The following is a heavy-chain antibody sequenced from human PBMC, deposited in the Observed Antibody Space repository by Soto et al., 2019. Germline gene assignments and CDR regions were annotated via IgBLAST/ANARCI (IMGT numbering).Heavy chain of an antibody. CDR3: ASAIRGWYYYDSSGYSPFDY. Sequence: ASVKVYCKASGYTFTSYGISWVRQAPGQGLEWMGWISAYNGNTNYAQKLQGRVTMTTDTSTSTAYMELRSLRSDDTAVYYCASAIRGWYYYDSSGYSPFDYWGQGTLVTVSS. V-gene: IGHV1-18*01. J-gene: IGHJ4*02. CDR1: GYTFTSYG. CDR2: ISAYNGNT. D-gene: IGHD3-22*01.